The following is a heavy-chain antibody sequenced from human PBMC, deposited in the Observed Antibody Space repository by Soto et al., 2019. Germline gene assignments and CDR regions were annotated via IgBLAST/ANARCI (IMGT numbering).Heavy chain of an antibody. V-gene: IGHV3-30-3*01. CDR3: ARAGGATDY. J-gene: IGHJ4*02. D-gene: IGHD3-16*01. Sequence: QVQLVESGGGVVQPGRSLRLSCAASGFTFSSYAMHWVRQALGKGLEWVAVISYDGSNKYYADSVKGRFTISRDNSKNTLYLQMNSLRAEDTAVYYCARAGGATDYWGQGTLVTVSS. CDR1: GFTFSSYA. CDR2: ISYDGSNK.